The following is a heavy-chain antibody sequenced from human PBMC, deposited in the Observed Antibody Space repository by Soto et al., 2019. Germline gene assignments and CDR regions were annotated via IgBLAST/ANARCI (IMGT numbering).Heavy chain of an antibody. J-gene: IGHJ4*02. CDR1: GYSISSGYY. Sequence: SETLSLTCAVSGYSISSGYYWGWVRQPPGQGPEWIGTIYHNGRTYYNPSLNSRVTMSVDTSKNQFSLKLSSVTAADTAVYYCARHVSAMVRGLRPFFDYWGQGTLVTVSS. CDR2: IYHNGRT. V-gene: IGHV4-38-2*01. CDR3: ARHVSAMVRGLRPFFDY. D-gene: IGHD3-10*01.